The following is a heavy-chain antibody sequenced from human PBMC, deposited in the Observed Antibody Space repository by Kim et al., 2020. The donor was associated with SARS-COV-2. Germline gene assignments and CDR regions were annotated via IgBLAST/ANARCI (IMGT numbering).Heavy chain of an antibody. V-gene: IGHV1-2*02. D-gene: IGHD1-7*01. J-gene: IGHJ5*02. CDR3: ATDFNWSYDH. CDR2: DAT. Sequence: DATNYAQEFQGRVTMTMDTSINTAYMELSSLTSDDTAVYYCATDFNWSYDHWGQGTLITVSS.